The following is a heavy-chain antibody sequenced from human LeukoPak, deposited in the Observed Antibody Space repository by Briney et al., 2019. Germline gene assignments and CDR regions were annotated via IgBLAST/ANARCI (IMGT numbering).Heavy chain of an antibody. V-gene: IGHV1-3*01. J-gene: IGHJ4*02. CDR1: GYTFTGYA. CDR2: INAGNGNT. CDR3: AKDQKWESPHYFDK. D-gene: IGHD1-26*01. Sequence: ASVKVSCKASGYTFTGYAMHWVRQAPGQRLEWMGWINAGNGNTKYSQKFQGRVTITRDTSASTAYMELSSLRSEDTAVYYCAKDQKWESPHYFDKWGQGILVTVSS.